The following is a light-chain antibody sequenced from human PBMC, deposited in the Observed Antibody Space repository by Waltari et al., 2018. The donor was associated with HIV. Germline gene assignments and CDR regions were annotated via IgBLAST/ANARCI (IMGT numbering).Light chain of an antibody. CDR2: DAS. Sequence: EIVMKQSPATLWLSPGETATLSCRTRQSIATNLAWYQQKRGQAPKLLIYDASTGAAGVPPRFSGSGSGTEFKLTSDSLPSDDFAIYYCQQYNNWPYTFARGSKVEVK. CDR1: QSIATN. V-gene: IGKV3-15*01. J-gene: IGKJ2*01. CDR3: QQYNNWPYT.